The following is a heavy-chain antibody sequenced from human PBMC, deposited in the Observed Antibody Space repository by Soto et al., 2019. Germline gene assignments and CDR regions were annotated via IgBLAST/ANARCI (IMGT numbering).Heavy chain of an antibody. CDR1: GFTFSSYG. D-gene: IGHD2-15*01. CDR2: IWYDGSNK. V-gene: IGHV3-33*01. J-gene: IGHJ3*02. CDR3: ARAGVVVVAATGVGDAFDI. Sequence: GGSLRLSCAASGFTFSSYGMHWVRQAPGKGLEWVAVIWYDGSNKYYADSVKGRFTISRDNSKNTLYLQMNSLRAEDTAVYYCARAGVVVVAATGVGDAFDIWGQGTMVTVSS.